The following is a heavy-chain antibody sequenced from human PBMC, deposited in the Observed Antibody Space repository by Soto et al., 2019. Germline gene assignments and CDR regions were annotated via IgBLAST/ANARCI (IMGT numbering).Heavy chain of an antibody. Sequence: QVQLVESGGGVVQPGRSLRLFCAASGFTFSSYAMHWVRQAPGKGLEWVAVISYDGSNKYYADSVKGRFAISRDNSKNPRYLQINSLRAEDTDVYYCARDPANIVLMVYESPGFDYWGQGTLVTVSS. V-gene: IGHV3-30*09. CDR1: GFTFSSYA. D-gene: IGHD2-8*01. CDR3: ARDPANIVLMVYESPGFDY. J-gene: IGHJ4*02. CDR2: ISYDGSNK.